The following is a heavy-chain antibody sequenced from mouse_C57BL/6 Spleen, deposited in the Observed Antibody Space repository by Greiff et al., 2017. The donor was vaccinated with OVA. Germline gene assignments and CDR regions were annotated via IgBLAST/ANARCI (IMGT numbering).Heavy chain of an antibody. J-gene: IGHJ4*01. CDR1: GFSLTSYG. D-gene: IGHD1-1*01. CDR3: AKHREGSSYEGDAMDY. Sequence: VHLVESGPGLVAPSQSLSITCTVSGFSLTSYGVDWVRQSPGKGLEWLGVIWGGGSTNYNSALMSRLSISKDNSKSQVFLKMNSLQTDDTAMYYCAKHREGSSYEGDAMDYWGQGTSVTVSS. CDR2: IWGGGST. V-gene: IGHV2-9*01.